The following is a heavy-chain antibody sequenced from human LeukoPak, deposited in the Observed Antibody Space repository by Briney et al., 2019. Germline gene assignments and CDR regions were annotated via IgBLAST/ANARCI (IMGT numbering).Heavy chain of an antibody. V-gene: IGHV1-69*05. D-gene: IGHD6-6*01. J-gene: IGHJ4*02. CDR3: ARVAVAYSSSSPFDY. Sequence: GASVKVSCKASGGTFSSYAISWVRQAPGQGLEWMGGIIPIFGTANYALKFQGRVTITTDESTSTAYMELSSLRSEDTAVYYCARVAVAYSSSSPFDYWGQGTLVTVSS. CDR2: IIPIFGTA. CDR1: GGTFSSYA.